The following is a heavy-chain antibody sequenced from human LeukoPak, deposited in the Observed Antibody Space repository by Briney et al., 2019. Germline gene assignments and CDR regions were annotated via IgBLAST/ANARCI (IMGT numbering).Heavy chain of an antibody. CDR3: ARDYGSGSAPFDY. CDR2: ISSSSSYI. J-gene: IGHJ4*02. Sequence: GSLRLSCAASGFTFSSYSMNWVRQAPGKGLEWVSSISSSSSYIYYADSVKGRFTISRDNSKNTLYLQMNSLRPEDTAVYYCARDYGSGSAPFDYWGQGTLVTVSS. V-gene: IGHV3-21*01. CDR1: GFTFSSYS. D-gene: IGHD3-10*01.